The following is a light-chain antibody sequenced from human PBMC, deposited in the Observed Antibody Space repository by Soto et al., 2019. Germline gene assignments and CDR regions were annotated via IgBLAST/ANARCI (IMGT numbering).Light chain of an antibody. CDR1: QSISSY. J-gene: IGKJ1*01. CDR3: QQSYSTPPT. V-gene: IGKV1-39*01. CDR2: EAS. Sequence: DIQMTQSPSSLSASVGDRVTITCRASQSISSYLNWYQQKPGKAPKLLIYEASSLQSGVPSRLSGSGSGTDFTLTISSLQPEDFATYYCQQSYSTPPTFGQGTTVEIK.